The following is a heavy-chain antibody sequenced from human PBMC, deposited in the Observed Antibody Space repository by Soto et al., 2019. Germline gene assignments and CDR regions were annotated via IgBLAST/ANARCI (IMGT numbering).Heavy chain of an antibody. CDR1: GCSISSGGYS. V-gene: IGHV4-30-2*03. CDR3: ARHTPAISISDH. D-gene: IGHD2-15*01. CDR2: IYHSGST. Sequence: SETLSLTCAVSGCSISSGGYSWSWIRQPPGKGLEWIGYIYHSGSTYYNPSLKSRVTISVDTSKNQFSLKLSSVTAADTAVYYCARHTPAISISDHWGQGTLVTVSS. J-gene: IGHJ4*02.